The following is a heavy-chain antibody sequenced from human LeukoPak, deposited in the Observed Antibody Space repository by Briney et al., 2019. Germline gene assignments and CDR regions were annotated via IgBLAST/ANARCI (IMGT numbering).Heavy chain of an antibody. CDR3: ARDIVVVVAATRGGSDY. V-gene: IGHV3-21*01. D-gene: IGHD2-15*01. CDR1: RFTFSSYS. J-gene: IGHJ4*02. CDR2: ISSSSSYI. Sequence: GGSLRLSCAASRFTFSSYSMNWVRQAPGKGLEWVSSISSSSSYIYNAHSVKGRFTISRDNAKNSLYLQMNSLRAEDTAVYYCARDIVVVVAATRGGSDYWGQGTLVTVSS.